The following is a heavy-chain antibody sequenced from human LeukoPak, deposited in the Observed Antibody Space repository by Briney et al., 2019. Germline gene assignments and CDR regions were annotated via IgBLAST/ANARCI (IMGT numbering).Heavy chain of an antibody. V-gene: IGHV3-30*03. J-gene: IGHJ6*02. Sequence: PGGSLRLSCAASEFTFSSYGVHWVRQAPGKGLEWVAVISYDGSNKYYADSVKGRFTISRDNSKNTLYLQMNSLRAEDTAVYYCATSASRHCSSTSCYYYYGMDVWGQGTTVTVSS. D-gene: IGHD2-2*01. CDR2: ISYDGSNK. CDR1: EFTFSSYG. CDR3: ATSASRHCSSTSCYYYYGMDV.